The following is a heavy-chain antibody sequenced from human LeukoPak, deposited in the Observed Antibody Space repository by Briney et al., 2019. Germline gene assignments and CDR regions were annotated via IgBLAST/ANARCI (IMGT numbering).Heavy chain of an antibody. CDR3: ARVGSAAPVTSSSHTIDY. D-gene: IGHD2-2*01. CDR1: GFSLYTYS. V-gene: IGHV3-21*01. J-gene: IGHJ4*02. Sequence: GGSLRLSCAVSGFSLYTYSMNWVRQAPGKGLEWVSSITSTSTYIYYADSVKGRFTISRDNAKNSPYLQMNSLRVEDTAVYYCARVGSAAPVTSSSHTIDYWGQGTLVIVSS. CDR2: ITSTSTYI.